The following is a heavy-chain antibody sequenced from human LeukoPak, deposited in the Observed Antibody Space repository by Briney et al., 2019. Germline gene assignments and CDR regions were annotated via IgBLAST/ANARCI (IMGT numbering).Heavy chain of an antibody. D-gene: IGHD5-24*01. V-gene: IGHV3-21*01. J-gene: IGHJ4*02. CDR1: GFTFSSYS. CDR2: ISSSSSYI. CDR3: ARLGRDGYFYY. Sequence: GGSLRLSCAASGFTFSSYSMNWVRQAPGKGLEWVSSISSSSSYIYYADSVKGRFTISRDNAKNSLYLQMNSLRAEDTAVYYCARLGRDGYFYYWGQGTLVAVPS.